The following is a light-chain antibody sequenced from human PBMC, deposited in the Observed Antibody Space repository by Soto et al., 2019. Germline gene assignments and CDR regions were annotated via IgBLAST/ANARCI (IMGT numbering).Light chain of an antibody. Sequence: QSALTQPASVSGSPGQSITISCTGTSSDVGSYNLVSWYQQHPGKAPKLMIYEVSKRPSGVSNRFSGSKSGNTASLTISGLQADDEADYYCCSYAGSSTFGVFGGGTQLTVL. CDR2: EVS. CDR3: CSYAGSSTFGV. V-gene: IGLV2-23*02. CDR1: SSDVGSYNL. J-gene: IGLJ2*01.